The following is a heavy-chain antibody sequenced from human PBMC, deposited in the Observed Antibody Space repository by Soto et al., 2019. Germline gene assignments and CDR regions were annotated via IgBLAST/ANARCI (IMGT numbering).Heavy chain of an antibody. J-gene: IGHJ4*02. CDR3: ARGTKGRIAARPKGDYFDY. Sequence: QVQLVESGGGVVQPGRSLRLSCAASGFTFSSYAMHWVRQAPGKGLEWVAVISYDGSNKYYADSVKGRFTISRDNSKNTLYLQMNSLRAEDTAVYYCARGTKGRIAARPKGDYFDYWGQGTLVTVSS. V-gene: IGHV3-30-3*01. CDR2: ISYDGSNK. CDR1: GFTFSSYA. D-gene: IGHD6-6*01.